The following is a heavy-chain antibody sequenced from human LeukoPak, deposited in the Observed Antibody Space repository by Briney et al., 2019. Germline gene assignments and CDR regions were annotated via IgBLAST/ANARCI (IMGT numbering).Heavy chain of an antibody. J-gene: IGHJ4*02. CDR2: IYYSGST. V-gene: IGHV4-59*08. CDR1: GGSISSYY. Sequence: PSETLSLTCTVSGGSISSYYWSWIRQPPGKGLKWIGYIYYSGSTNYNPSLKSRVTISVDTSKNQFSLKLSSLTAADTAVYYCARQSGFSCCYYYCLDYWGQGTLVTVSS. CDR3: ARQSGFSCCYYYCLDY. D-gene: IGHD3-22*01.